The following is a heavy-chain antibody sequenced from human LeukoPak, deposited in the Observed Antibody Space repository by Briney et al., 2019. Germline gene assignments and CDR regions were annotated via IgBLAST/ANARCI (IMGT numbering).Heavy chain of an antibody. CDR3: ARDLGGYYYDSSGSYFDY. D-gene: IGHD3-22*01. J-gene: IGHJ4*02. V-gene: IGHV3-7*01. CDR2: IKQDGSEK. CDR1: GFTFSSYW. Sequence: GGSLRLSCAASGFTFSSYWMSWVRQAPGKGLEWVANIKQDGSEKYYVDSVKGRFTISRDNAKNSLHLQMNSLRAEDTAVYYCARDLGGYYYDSSGSYFDYWGQGTLVTVSS.